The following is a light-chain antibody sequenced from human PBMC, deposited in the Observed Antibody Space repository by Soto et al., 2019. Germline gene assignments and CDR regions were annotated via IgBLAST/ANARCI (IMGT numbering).Light chain of an antibody. Sequence: QSALTQPASVSGSPGQSITISCTGTSSDVGGYNYVSWYQQHPGKAPKLMIYEVSNRPSGVSNRFSGSKSGNTASLTISGLQAEDEDDYHCSSYTSISSVTFGGGTKLTVL. CDR3: SSYTSISSVT. CDR2: EVS. J-gene: IGLJ3*02. CDR1: SSDVGGYNY. V-gene: IGLV2-14*01.